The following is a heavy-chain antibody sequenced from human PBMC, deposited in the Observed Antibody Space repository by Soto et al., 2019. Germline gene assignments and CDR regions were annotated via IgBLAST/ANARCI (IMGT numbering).Heavy chain of an antibody. CDR3: AKSAVLDI. D-gene: IGHD6-19*01. Sequence: XESLKISRKGSGYNFSSQWIAWVRQKPGKGLEWMGIVYPGDAETRYSPSFQGQVTMSADKSIDTAYLQWSSLKASDTAIYYCAKSAVLDIWGQGTMVTVSS. J-gene: IGHJ3*02. CDR2: VYPGDAET. V-gene: IGHV5-51*01. CDR1: GYNFSSQW.